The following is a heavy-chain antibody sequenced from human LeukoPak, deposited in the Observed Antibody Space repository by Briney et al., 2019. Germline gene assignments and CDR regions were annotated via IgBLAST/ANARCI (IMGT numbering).Heavy chain of an antibody. D-gene: IGHD4-17*01. Sequence: PSETLSLTCAVYGGSFSDYYWSWIRQPPGKGLEWIGEINHSGSTNYNPSLKSRVTISVDTSKNQFSLKLSSVTAADTAVYYCARGGEEDDYGDLHTSGHAFDIWGQGTMVTVSS. CDR1: GGSFSDYY. V-gene: IGHV4-34*01. J-gene: IGHJ3*02. CDR3: ARGGEEDDYGDLHTSGHAFDI. CDR2: INHSGST.